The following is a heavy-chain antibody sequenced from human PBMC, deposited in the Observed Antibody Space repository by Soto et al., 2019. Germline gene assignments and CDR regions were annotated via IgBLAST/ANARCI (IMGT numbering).Heavy chain of an antibody. Sequence: SETLSLTCTVSGGSISSSIYYLGWIRQPPGKGLEWIGSIYYSGSTYYNPSLKSRVTISVDTSKNQFSLKLSSVTAADTAVYYCARHRANYDILTGSDSYYYYGMDVWGQGTTVNV. CDR3: ARHRANYDILTGSDSYYYYGMDV. CDR2: IYYSGST. CDR1: GGSISSSIYY. V-gene: IGHV4-39*01. J-gene: IGHJ6*02. D-gene: IGHD3-9*01.